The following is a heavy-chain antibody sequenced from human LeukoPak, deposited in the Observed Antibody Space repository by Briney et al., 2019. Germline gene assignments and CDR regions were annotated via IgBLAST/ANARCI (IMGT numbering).Heavy chain of an antibody. CDR3: TTAPPLSHYDFWSGYYPIDY. CDR1: GFTFSNAW. D-gene: IGHD3-3*01. J-gene: IGHJ4*02. Sequence: GGSLRLSCAASGFTFSNAWMSWVRQAPGKGLEWVGRIKSKTDGGTTDCAAPVKGRFTISRDDSKNTLYLQMNSLKTEDTAVYYCTTAPPLSHYDFWSGYYPIDYWGQGTLVTVSS. CDR2: IKSKTDGGTT. V-gene: IGHV3-15*01.